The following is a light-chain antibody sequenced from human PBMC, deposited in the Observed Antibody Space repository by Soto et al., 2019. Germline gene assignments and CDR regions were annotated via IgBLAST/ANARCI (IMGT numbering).Light chain of an antibody. J-gene: IGLJ2*01. CDR2: DDT. CDR3: QVWDISSDHVV. V-gene: IGLV3-21*02. Sequence: SYVLTQTPSVSVAPGQTARVTCGGNNIGSKSVHWYQQKPGQAPALVVNDDTDRPSGIPERFSGSNSGNTATLTISRVEAGDEADYYCQVWDISSDHVVFGGGTKLTVL. CDR1: NIGSKS.